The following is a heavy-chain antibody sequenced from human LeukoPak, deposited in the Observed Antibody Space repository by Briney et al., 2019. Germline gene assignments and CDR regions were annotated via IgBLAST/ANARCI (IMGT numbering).Heavy chain of an antibody. V-gene: IGHV3-64*01. J-gene: IGHJ4*02. Sequence: GGSLRLSCAASGFTFSSYAMHWVRQAPGKGLEYVSAISGNGGSTYYANSVKGRFTISRDNSKNTLYLQMGSLRAEDMAVYYCARPQSYGDHLDYWGQGTLVTVSS. CDR1: GFTFSSYA. D-gene: IGHD4-17*01. CDR3: ARPQSYGDHLDY. CDR2: ISGNGGST.